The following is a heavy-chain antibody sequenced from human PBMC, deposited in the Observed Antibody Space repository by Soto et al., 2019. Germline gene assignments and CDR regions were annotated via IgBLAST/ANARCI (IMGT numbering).Heavy chain of an antibody. J-gene: IGHJ6*02. CDR1: GGSISSYY. D-gene: IGHD3-10*01. CDR3: ARQGFGPLHGLVDV. V-gene: IGHV4-59*08. Sequence: SETLSLTCTVSGGSISSYYWSWFRQSPGKRMEWIGYVHHSWGSSYNPSLQSRVAISLDTTKSQISLKVTSVTATDSAVYYCARQGFGPLHGLVDVWGQGTTVTVSS. CDR2: VHHSWGS.